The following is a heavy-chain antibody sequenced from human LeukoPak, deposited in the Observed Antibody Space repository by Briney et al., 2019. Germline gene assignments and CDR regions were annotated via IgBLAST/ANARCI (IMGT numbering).Heavy chain of an antibody. CDR3: ARERASDGYYDDY. V-gene: IGHV4-34*01. D-gene: IGHD3-22*01. CDR2: INHSGST. CDR1: GGSISSYY. J-gene: IGHJ4*02. Sequence: PSETLSLTCTVSGGSISSYYWSWIRQPPGKGLEWIGEINHSGSTNYNPSLKSRVTISVDTSKNQFSLKLSSVTAADTAVYYCARERASDGYYDDYWGQGTLVTVSS.